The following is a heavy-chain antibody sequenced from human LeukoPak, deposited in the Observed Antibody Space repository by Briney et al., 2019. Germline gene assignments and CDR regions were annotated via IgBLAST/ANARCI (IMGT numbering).Heavy chain of an antibody. CDR3: APGVASDYFDY. Sequence: QSGGSLRLSCAASGFTFNNYAIPWVRQAPGKGLEWVAVISYDGSNKYYADSVKGRFTISRDNSKNTLYLLMNSLRPEDTAVYYCAPGVASDYFDYWGQGTLVTVSS. J-gene: IGHJ4*02. D-gene: IGHD2-15*01. CDR1: GFTFNNYA. CDR2: ISYDGSNK. V-gene: IGHV3-30-3*01.